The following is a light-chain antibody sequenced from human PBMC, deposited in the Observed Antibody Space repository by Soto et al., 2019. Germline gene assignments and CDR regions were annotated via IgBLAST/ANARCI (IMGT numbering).Light chain of an antibody. CDR3: QKYDTAPLT. V-gene: IGKV1-27*01. Sequence: DIQMTQSPSSLSASVGDRVTITCRASQGISNYLAWYQQKPGKVPKLLIYDASTLLSGVPSRFGGSGSGTDFTLTISSLQPEDVATYYWQKYDTAPLTFGGGTKVEIK. CDR2: DAS. CDR1: QGISNY. J-gene: IGKJ4*01.